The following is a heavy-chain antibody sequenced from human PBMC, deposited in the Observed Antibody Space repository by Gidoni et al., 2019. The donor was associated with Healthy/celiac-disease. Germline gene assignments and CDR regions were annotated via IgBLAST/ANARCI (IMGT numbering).Heavy chain of an antibody. D-gene: IGHD3-3*01. CDR1: GFSLSTSGMC. J-gene: IGHJ6*02. CDR3: ARIQSHDFWSGYYVNYYGMDV. V-gene: IGHV2-70*01. Sequence: VTLRESGPALVKPTQTLTLTCPFPGFSLSTSGMCVSWIRQPPGKALEWLALIDWDDDKYYSTSLKTRLTISKDTSKNQVVLTMTNMDPVDTATYYCARIQSHDFWSGYYVNYYGMDVWGQGTTVTVSS. CDR2: IDWDDDK.